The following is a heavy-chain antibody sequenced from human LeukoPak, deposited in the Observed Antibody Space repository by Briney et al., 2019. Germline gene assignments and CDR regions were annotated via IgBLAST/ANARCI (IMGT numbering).Heavy chain of an antibody. CDR3: AGDRNSDWYSPLDY. V-gene: IGHV3-23*01. Sequence: PGGSLRLSCAASGFTFSSDYMSWVRQAPGKGLEWVAIITATGDTAYYADSVKGRFTISRDNSRNTVYMQMDSLRAEDTAIYYCAGDRNSDWYSPLDYWGQGSQVTVST. CDR1: GFTFSSDY. D-gene: IGHD6-19*01. J-gene: IGHJ4*02. CDR2: ITATGDTA.